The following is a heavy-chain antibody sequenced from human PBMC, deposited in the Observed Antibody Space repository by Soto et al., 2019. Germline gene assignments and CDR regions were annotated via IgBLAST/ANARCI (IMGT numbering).Heavy chain of an antibody. D-gene: IGHD3-10*02. CDR2: MNPNSGNT. CDR3: AREALFRMDV. J-gene: IGHJ6*02. V-gene: IGHV1-8*01. CDR1: GYTFTSYD. Sequence: QVQLVQSGAEVKKPGASVKVSCKASGYTFTSYDINWVRHATGQGLEWMGWMNPNSGNTAYAQKFRGRVTMTRNTSISTAYMELSSLSSEDTAVYYCAREALFRMDVWGRGTTVTVSS.